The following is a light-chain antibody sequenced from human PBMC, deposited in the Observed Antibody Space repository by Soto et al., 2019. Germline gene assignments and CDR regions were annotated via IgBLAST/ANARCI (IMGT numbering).Light chain of an antibody. CDR1: QSISNY. CDR3: QQSYSTPFT. CDR2: AAS. V-gene: IGKV1-39*01. Sequence: DIQMTQSPSSLSASVGDSVTITCRASQSISNYLNWYQQKPGKAPKLLVYAASSLQSGVPSRFSGSGSGTDFTLTISSLQPEDFATYYCQQSYSTPFTFGPRTKVDI. J-gene: IGKJ3*01.